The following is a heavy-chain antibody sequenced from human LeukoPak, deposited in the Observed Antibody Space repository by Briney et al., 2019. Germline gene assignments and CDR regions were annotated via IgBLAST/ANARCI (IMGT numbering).Heavy chain of an antibody. CDR3: ARLLLRDYYFDY. J-gene: IGHJ4*02. CDR2: IHYSGTT. D-gene: IGHD1-26*01. V-gene: IGHV4-39*01. CDR1: GGSVSASTYYY. Sequence: SETLSLTCTVSGGSVSASTYYYWGWIRQPPGKGLEWIGSIHYSGTTYYNPSLKSRVTISVDTSKNQFSLKLSSVTAADTAVYYCARLLLRDYYFDYWGQGTLVTVSS.